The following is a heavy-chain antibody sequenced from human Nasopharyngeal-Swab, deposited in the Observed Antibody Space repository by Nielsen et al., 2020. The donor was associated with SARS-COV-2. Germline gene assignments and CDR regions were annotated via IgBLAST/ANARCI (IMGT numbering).Heavy chain of an antibody. CDR2: IIPIFGTA. CDR3: ARTQYYRASSGRVYYYGMDV. J-gene: IGHJ6*02. D-gene: IGHD1-26*01. CDR1: GGTFSSYA. Sequence: SVKVSCKASGGTFSSYAISWVRQAPGQGLEWMGGIIPIFGTANYAQKFQGRVTITADESTSTAYMELSSLRSEDTAVYYCARTQYYRASSGRVYYYGMDVWGQGTTVTVSS. V-gene: IGHV1-69*13.